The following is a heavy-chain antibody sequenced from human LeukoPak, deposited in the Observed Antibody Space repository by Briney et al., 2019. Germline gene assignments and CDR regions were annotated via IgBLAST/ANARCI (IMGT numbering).Heavy chain of an antibody. Sequence: SETLSLTCAVYGVSFSGYYWSCIRQPPGQGLESCGESNHSRSTNYNPPLKSRVTISVDTSKNQFSLKLSSVTAADTAVYYCARGKCSNYCNDYYYMDVWGKGTTVTVSS. CDR1: GVSFSGYY. D-gene: IGHD4-11*01. J-gene: IGHJ6*03. CDR2: SNHSRST. V-gene: IGHV4-34*01. CDR3: ARGKCSNYCNDYYYMDV.